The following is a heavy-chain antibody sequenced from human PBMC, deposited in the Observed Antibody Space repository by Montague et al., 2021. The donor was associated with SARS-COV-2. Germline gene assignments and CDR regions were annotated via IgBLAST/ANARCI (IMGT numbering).Heavy chain of an antibody. D-gene: IGHD6-6*01. CDR2: ISSNTNII. CDR1: GFTFSSYS. J-gene: IGHJ3*01. Sequence: SLRLSCAASGFTFSSYSVNWVRQAPGKGLEWISYISSNTNIIYYADSVKGRFTISRDNARNSLYLQMNSLRVDDTAVYYCAKDLVLRAARPDALDVWGRGTVVTVSS. CDR3: AKDLVLRAARPDALDV. V-gene: IGHV3-48*04.